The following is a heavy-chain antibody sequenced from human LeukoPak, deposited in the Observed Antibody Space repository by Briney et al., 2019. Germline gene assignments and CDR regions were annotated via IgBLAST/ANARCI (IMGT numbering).Heavy chain of an antibody. CDR2: VYYSGST. Sequence: PSETLSLTCAVSGGSITSGRDYWGWIRQPPGKGLEWIGSVYYSGSTSYNPSLKSRVTISVDTSNNQVSLRLSSVTAADTAVYYCATNTSNTAFDYWGPGTLVTVSS. D-gene: IGHD4-11*01. J-gene: IGHJ4*02. CDR3: ATNTSNTAFDY. CDR1: GGSITSGRDY. V-gene: IGHV4-39*01.